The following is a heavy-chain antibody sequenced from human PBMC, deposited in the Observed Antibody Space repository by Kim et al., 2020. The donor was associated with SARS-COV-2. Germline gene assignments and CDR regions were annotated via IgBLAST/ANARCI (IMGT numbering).Heavy chain of an antibody. D-gene: IGHD6-13*01. V-gene: IGHV4-39*01. J-gene: IGHJ2*01. Sequence: SETLSLTCSVSDASISSSSFYWGWIRQPPGKGLEWIGSIYTYVSTYYNPSLKSRVTISVDTSKNQFSLKLSSVTAADTAVYYCARRVEAAGTKYFDLWGR. CDR2: IYTYVST. CDR1: DASISSSSFY. CDR3: ARRVEAAGTKYFDL.